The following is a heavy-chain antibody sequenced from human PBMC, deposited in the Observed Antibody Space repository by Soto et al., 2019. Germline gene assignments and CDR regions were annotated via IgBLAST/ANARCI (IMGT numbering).Heavy chain of an antibody. V-gene: IGHV4-59*01. J-gene: IGHJ3*02. CDR3: ATDYGDYVGAFDI. CDR1: GGSISSYF. D-gene: IGHD4-17*01. Sequence: SETLSLTCTVSGGSISSYFWSWIRQSPGKGLEWITHIYSSGTTNYNPSLKSRVTISVDTSKNQFSLKLRSVTAADTAVYYCATDYGDYVGAFDIWGQGTMVTVSS. CDR2: IYSSGTT.